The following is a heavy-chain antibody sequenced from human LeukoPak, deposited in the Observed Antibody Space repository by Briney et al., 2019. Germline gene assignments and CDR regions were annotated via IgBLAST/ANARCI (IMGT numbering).Heavy chain of an antibody. CDR2: IYYSGTT. CDR1: GGSIYNYF. Sequence: PSETLSLTCAVSGGSIYNYFWSWIRQPPGKGLEWIGYIYYSGTTFYNPSLRSRVTMSADTSKNHFSLNLSSVTAADTAIYYCARHYYGGSGAFDIWGQGTMVTVS. J-gene: IGHJ3*02. V-gene: IGHV4-59*08. CDR3: ARHYYGGSGAFDI. D-gene: IGHD4-23*01.